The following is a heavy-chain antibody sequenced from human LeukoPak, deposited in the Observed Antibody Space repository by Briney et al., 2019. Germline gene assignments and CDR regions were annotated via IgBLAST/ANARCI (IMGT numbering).Heavy chain of an antibody. V-gene: IGHV3-48*03. Sequence: GGSLRLSCVASGFTFSSHEMNWVRQAPGKGLEWISYISSGGSSIYYADSVKGRFTISRDNAKNSLYLQMNSLRAEDSATYYCATWDSGYWGQGTVVTVSS. CDR3: ATWDSGY. CDR1: GFTFSSHE. J-gene: IGHJ4*02. D-gene: IGHD1-26*01. CDR2: ISSGGSSI.